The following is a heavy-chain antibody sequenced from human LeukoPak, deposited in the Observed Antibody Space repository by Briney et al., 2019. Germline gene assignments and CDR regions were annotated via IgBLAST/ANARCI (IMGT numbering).Heavy chain of an antibody. V-gene: IGHV4-59*08. J-gene: IGHJ3*02. Sequence: SSETLSLTCTVSGGSISSYYWSWIRQPLGKGLERVAYIYYSGSTDYNPSLKSRVTISLDTSKSQFSLKLSSVTAADTAVYYCARHDPIVGTPDAFDIWGQGTMVTVFS. D-gene: IGHD1-26*01. CDR2: IYYSGST. CDR3: ARHDPIVGTPDAFDI. CDR1: GGSISSYY.